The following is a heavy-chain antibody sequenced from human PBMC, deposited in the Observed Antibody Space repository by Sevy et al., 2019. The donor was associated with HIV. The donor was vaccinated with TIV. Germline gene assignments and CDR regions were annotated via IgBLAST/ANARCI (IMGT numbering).Heavy chain of an antibody. Sequence: GGSLRLSCAVSGFTFSDYYMTWIRQSPGKGLEWVSYISSGSSYTNYADSVKGRFTISRDNAENSLYLEIHTLRPEDTAVYYCARSRSNYADYYIDYWGQGTVVTVSS. D-gene: IGHD4-17*01. V-gene: IGHV3-11*06. J-gene: IGHJ4*02. CDR2: ISSGSSYT. CDR3: ARSRSNYADYYIDY. CDR1: GFTFSDYY.